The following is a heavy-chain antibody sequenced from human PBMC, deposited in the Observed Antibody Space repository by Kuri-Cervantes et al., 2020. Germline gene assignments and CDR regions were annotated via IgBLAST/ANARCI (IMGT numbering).Heavy chain of an antibody. V-gene: IGHV4-30-4*01. CDR3: ARDQYYYDSSGYYNWFDP. CDR2: IYYSGST. CDR1: GGSISSGDYY. Sequence: SETLSLTCTVSGGSISSGDYYWSWIRQPPGKGLEWIGYIYYSGSTYYNPSLKSRVTISVDTSKNQFSLELSSVTAADTAVYYCARDQYYYDSSGYYNWFDPWGQGTPVTVSS. D-gene: IGHD3-22*01. J-gene: IGHJ5*02.